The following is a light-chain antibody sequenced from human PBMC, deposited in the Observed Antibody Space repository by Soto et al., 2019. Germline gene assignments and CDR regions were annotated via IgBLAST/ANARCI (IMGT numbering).Light chain of an antibody. CDR2: EGN. CDR1: SSDVGSYNL. CDR3: CSYAGTNTFV. V-gene: IGLV2-23*01. Sequence: QSALTQPASVSGSPGQSITISCTATSSDVGSYNLVSWYQQHPGKAPKLMIYEGNKRPSGVSNRFSGSKSANTASLTISGLQTEDEADYYCCSYAGTNTFVFGTGTKVTVL. J-gene: IGLJ1*01.